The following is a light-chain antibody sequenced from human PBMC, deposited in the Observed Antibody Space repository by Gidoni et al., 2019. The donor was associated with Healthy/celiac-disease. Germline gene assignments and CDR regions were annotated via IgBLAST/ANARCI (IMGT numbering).Light chain of an antibody. CDR1: SSDVGGYNY. CDR2: DVS. CDR3: CSYAGSYTRV. J-gene: IGLJ2*01. Sequence: QSALTQPRSLSGSPGQSVTISCTGTSSDVGGYNYVSWYQQHPGKAPKLMIYDVSKRPSGVPDRFSGSKSGNTASLTISGLQAEDEADDYCCSYAGSYTRVFGGGTKLTVL. V-gene: IGLV2-11*01.